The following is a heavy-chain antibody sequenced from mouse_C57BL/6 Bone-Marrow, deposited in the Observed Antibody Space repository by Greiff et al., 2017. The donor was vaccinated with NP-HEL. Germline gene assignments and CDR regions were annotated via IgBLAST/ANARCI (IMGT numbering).Heavy chain of an antibody. CDR3: ARKYYGSRDWYFDV. V-gene: IGHV5-17*01. CDR2: ISSGSSTI. J-gene: IGHJ1*03. D-gene: IGHD1-1*01. CDR1: GFTFSDYG. Sequence: EVHLVESGGGLVKPGGSLKLSCAASGFTFSDYGMHWVRQAPEKGLEWVAYISSGSSTIYYADTVKGRFTISRDNAKNTLFLQMTSLRSEDTAMYYCARKYYGSRDWYFDVWGTGTTVTVSS.